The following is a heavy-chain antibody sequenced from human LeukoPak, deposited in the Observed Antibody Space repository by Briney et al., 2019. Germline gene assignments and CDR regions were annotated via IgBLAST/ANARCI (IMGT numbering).Heavy chain of an antibody. V-gene: IGHV1-2*02. CDR3: ARQYYDSSGYYYPTEYYYYYYMDV. CDR2: INPNSGGT. D-gene: IGHD3-22*01. CDR1: GYTFTGYY. J-gene: IGHJ6*03. Sequence: GASVKVSCKASGYTFTGYYMHWVRQAPGQGLEWMGWINPNSGGTNYAQKFQGRVTMTRDTSISTAYMELSRLRSDDTAVYYCARQYYDSSGYYYPTEYYYYYYMDVWGKGTTVTVSS.